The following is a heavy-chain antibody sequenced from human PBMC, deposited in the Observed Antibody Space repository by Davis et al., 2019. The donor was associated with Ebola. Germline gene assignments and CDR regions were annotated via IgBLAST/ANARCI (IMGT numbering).Heavy chain of an antibody. CDR3: ASFKCSGGSCYGTHGMDV. D-gene: IGHD2-15*01. J-gene: IGHJ6*04. CDR2: IYYSGST. CDR1: GGSISSYY. V-gene: IGHV4-59*08. Sequence: PSETLSLTCTVSGGSISSYYWSWIRQPPGKGLEWIGYIYYSGSTNYNPSLKSRVTISVDTSKNQFSLKLSSVTAADTAVYYCASFKCSGGSCYGTHGMDVWGKGTTVTVSS.